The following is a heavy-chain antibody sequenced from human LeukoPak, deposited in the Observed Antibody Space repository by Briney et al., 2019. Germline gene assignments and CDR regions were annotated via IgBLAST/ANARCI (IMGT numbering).Heavy chain of an antibody. CDR2: IKQGESER. CDR3: ARGSGWYGEGNWFDP. Sequence: GGSLRLSCVASGFTFSNYWMSWVRQAPGKGLEWVADIKQGESERYYVDSVKGRFTISRDNAQNSLYLQMNSLRAEDTAVYYCARGSGWYGEGNWFDPWGQGTLVTVSS. D-gene: IGHD6-19*01. V-gene: IGHV3-7*01. CDR1: GFTFSNYW. J-gene: IGHJ5*02.